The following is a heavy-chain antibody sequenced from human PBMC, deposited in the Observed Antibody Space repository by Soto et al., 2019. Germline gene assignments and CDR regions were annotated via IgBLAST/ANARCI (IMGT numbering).Heavy chain of an antibody. V-gene: IGHV1-2*02. J-gene: IGHJ6*02. D-gene: IGHD1-26*01. Sequence: QAHLVQSGAEVNKPGASVKVSCRAFGYRFTDYYLHWVRQAPGQGLDWMGWIKPSTGGASYAEKFQAGVIMTSDTSMNTVYMEMSNLTSDDTALYFCARGAPSHYYFFALDVWGPGTPVTVSS. CDR1: GYRFTDYY. CDR3: ARGAPSHYYFFALDV. CDR2: IKPSTGGA.